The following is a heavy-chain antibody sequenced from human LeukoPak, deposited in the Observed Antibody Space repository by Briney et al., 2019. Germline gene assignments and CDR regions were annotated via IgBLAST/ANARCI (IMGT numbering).Heavy chain of an antibody. CDR3: ARVDLGGSGYFFDL. CDR2: ISYTGSA. J-gene: IGHJ4*02. D-gene: IGHD3-22*01. V-gene: IGHV4-59*11. Sequence: SETLSLTCTVSGGYINSHYWGWIRQPPGKVLEYIGYISYTGSAIYGPSLESRVTISIDTSKKEFSLNLRSVNTADTAVYYCARVDLGGSGYFFDLWGQGALVTVSS. CDR1: GGYINSHY.